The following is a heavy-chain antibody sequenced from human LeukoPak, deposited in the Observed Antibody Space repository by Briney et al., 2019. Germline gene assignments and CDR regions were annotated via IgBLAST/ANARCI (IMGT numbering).Heavy chain of an antibody. Sequence: GGSLRLSCAASGFTFSSYAMHWVRQAPGKGLEWVAVISYDGSNKYYADSVKGRFTISRDNSKNTLYLQMNSLRAEDTAVYYCARVRASTVTTYGSGIDYWGQGTLVTVSS. CDR2: ISYDGSNK. V-gene: IGHV3-30*04. CDR1: GFTFSSYA. D-gene: IGHD4-17*01. J-gene: IGHJ4*02. CDR3: ARVRASTVTTYGSGIDY.